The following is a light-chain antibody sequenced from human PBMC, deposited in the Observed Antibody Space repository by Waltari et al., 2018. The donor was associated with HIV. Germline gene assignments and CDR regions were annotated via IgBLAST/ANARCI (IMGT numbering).Light chain of an antibody. CDR1: SSDIGAYHY. CDR2: EVS. Sequence: QSALTQAASVSGSPGQSITISCTGSSSDIGAYHYVSWYQQHPDKVPKPVIYEVSNRPSGISNRFSGSKSGNTASLTISGLQADDEASYYCSSYTASSTLDVVFGGGTRLTVL. V-gene: IGLV2-14*03. CDR3: SSYTASSTLDVV. J-gene: IGLJ2*01.